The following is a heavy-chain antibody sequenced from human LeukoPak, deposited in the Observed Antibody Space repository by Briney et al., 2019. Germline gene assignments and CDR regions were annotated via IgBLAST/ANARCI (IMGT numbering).Heavy chain of an antibody. V-gene: IGHV3-23*01. CDR1: EFTFDNYA. Sequence: SGGSLRLSCAASEFTFDNYAMSWVRQAPGKGLEWVSVISGSGYYSYYADSVKGRFTVSRDNSKTTLYLQMNSLRADDTAVYYCAKGGPTGSNYFDFWAREPWSPSPQ. CDR3: AKGGPTGSNYFDF. CDR2: ISGSGYYS. J-gene: IGHJ4*02. D-gene: IGHD1-26*01.